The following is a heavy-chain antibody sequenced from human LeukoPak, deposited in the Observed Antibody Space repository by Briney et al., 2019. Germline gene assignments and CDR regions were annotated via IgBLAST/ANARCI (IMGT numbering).Heavy chain of an antibody. V-gene: IGHV4-39*01. J-gene: IGHJ4*02. CDR2: IYYSGST. Sequence: PSETLSLTCTVSGGSISSSSYYWGWIRQSPGKGLEWIGSIYYSGSTYYNPSLKSRVTISVDTSKNQFSLKLSSVTAADTAVYYCARRPKDAIDILTGYYADDYWGQGTLVTVSS. CDR3: ARRPKDAIDILTGYYADDY. D-gene: IGHD3-9*01. CDR1: GGSISSSSYY.